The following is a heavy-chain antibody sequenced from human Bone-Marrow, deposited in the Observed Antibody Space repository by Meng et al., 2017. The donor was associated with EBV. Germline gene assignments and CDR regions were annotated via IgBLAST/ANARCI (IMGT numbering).Heavy chain of an antibody. CDR3: AREVNSVSSGFFDY. V-gene: IGHV3-33*01. CDR1: GFTFRDYG. CDR2: IWYDETTK. Sequence: GQGPESGGGVVQPGRSLRLSCATSGFTFRDYGVPWVRQAPGKGLEWVAVIWYDETTKYYAGSVKGRFTVSRDNSKNTAYLQMNSLRAEDTAVYYCAREVNSVSSGFFDYWGQGTLVTVSS. D-gene: IGHD6-19*01. J-gene: IGHJ4*02.